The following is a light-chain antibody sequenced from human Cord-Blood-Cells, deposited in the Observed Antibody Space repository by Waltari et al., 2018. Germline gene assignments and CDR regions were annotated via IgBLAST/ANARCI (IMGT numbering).Light chain of an antibody. CDR3: QSADSSGTYVV. CDR1: ALPKQY. Sequence: SYELTQPPSVSVSPGQTARITCSGDALPKQYAYWYQQKPGQAPVLVIYKDSERPSGITERFSGSSSGKTVTLTISGVQAEDEADYYCQSADSSGTYVVFGGGTKLTVL. CDR2: KDS. V-gene: IGLV3-25*03. J-gene: IGLJ2*01.